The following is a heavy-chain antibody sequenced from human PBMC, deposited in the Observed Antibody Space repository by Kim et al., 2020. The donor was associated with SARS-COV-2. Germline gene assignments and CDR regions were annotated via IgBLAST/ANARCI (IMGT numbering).Heavy chain of an antibody. D-gene: IGHD5-12*01. CDR3: ARVMRLATFDY. J-gene: IGHJ4*02. Sequence: ASVKVSCKASGYTLTSYGLSWVRQAPGQGLEWMGWISANNGNTNYAQKLQGRVTMTTDTSTSTAYMEVRSLRSDDTAVYYGARVMRLATFDYWGQGTLVNVSS. CDR2: ISANNGNT. V-gene: IGHV1-18*04. CDR1: GYTLTSYG.